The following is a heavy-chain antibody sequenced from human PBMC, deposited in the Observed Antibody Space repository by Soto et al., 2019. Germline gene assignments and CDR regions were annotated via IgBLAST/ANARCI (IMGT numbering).Heavy chain of an antibody. Sequence: EVQLLESGGGLVQPGGSLRLSCGASGFTFSSYVMSWVRQAPGKGLEWVSAISGSGGSTYYADSVKGRFTISRDNSKNMLYLQRNSLRAEDTALYYCAKFSNGWFGEFDYWGQGTLVTVSS. CDR2: ISGSGGST. CDR3: AKFSNGWFGEFDY. CDR1: GFTFSSYV. V-gene: IGHV3-23*01. J-gene: IGHJ4*02. D-gene: IGHD3-10*01.